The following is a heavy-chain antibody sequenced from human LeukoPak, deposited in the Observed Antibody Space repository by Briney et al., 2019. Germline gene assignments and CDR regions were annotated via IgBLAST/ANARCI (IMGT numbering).Heavy chain of an antibody. D-gene: IGHD5-24*01. Sequence: SETPSLTCTVSGGSISSYYWSWIRQPPGKGLEWIGYIYYSGSTNYNPSLKSRVTISVDTFKNQFSLKLSSVTAADTAVYYCARGGLQREDRSVLIDYWGQGTLVTVSS. J-gene: IGHJ4*02. CDR3: ARGGLQREDRSVLIDY. CDR1: GGSISSYY. CDR2: IYYSGST. V-gene: IGHV4-59*08.